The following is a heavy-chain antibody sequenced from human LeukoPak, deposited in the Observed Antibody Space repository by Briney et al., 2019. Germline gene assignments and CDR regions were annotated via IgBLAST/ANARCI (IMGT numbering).Heavy chain of an antibody. CDR2: ITASGTAM. V-gene: IGHV3-48*02. CDR1: GFTFSSHS. Sequence: GGSLRLSCAASGFTFSSHSMNWVRQAPGKGLEWVSHITASGTAMFYADSVKGRFTISRDNAKNSLYLQMNSLRDEDTAVYYCASSGSYRFDYWGQGTLVTVSS. J-gene: IGHJ4*02. CDR3: ASSGSYRFDY. D-gene: IGHD1-26*01.